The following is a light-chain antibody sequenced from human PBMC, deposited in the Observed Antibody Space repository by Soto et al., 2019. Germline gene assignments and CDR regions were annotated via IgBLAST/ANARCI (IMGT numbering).Light chain of an antibody. CDR3: QQYGSSPI. Sequence: EIVLTQSPGTLSLSPGERATLSCRACQSVSSSYLAWYQQKPGQAPRLLIYGASSRATGIPDRFSGSGSGTDFTLTISRLEPEDFAVYYCQQYGSSPIFGGGTKVDIK. CDR1: QSVSSSY. V-gene: IGKV3-20*01. CDR2: GAS. J-gene: IGKJ4*01.